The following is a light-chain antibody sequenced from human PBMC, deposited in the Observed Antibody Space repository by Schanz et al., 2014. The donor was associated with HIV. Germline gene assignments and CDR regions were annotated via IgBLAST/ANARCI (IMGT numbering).Light chain of an antibody. CDR2: DAS. Sequence: ETVLTQSPGSLSLSPGERATLSCRASQSISFYLAWYQHKPGQAPRLLIYDASSRATGIPDRFSGSGSGTDFSLTISRLEPEDFAVYYCQQYGSSLYTFGQGTKLEIK. CDR1: QSISFY. J-gene: IGKJ2*01. CDR3: QQYGSSLYT. V-gene: IGKV3-20*01.